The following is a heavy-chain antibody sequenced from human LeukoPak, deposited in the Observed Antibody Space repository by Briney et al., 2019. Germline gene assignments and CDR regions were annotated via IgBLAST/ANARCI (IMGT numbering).Heavy chain of an antibody. J-gene: IGHJ4*02. CDR3: AKLFTYYYDSSDPRAFDY. Sequence: AGGSLRLSCAASGFTFSSYGMHWVRQAPGKGLEWAAVISYDGSNKYYADSVKGRFTISRDNSKNTLYLQMNSLRAEDTAVYYCAKLFTYYYDSSDPRAFDYWGQGTLVTVSS. CDR2: ISYDGSNK. D-gene: IGHD3-22*01. V-gene: IGHV3-30*18. CDR1: GFTFSSYG.